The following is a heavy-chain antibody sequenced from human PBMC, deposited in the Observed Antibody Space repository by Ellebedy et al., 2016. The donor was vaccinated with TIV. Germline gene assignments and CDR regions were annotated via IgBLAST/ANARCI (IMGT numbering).Heavy chain of an antibody. V-gene: IGHV4-59*01. D-gene: IGHD3-10*01. Sequence: SETLSLTRTVSGGSISSYYWSWIRQPPGKGVEWIGYVLFTGKTNYNPSLKSRVTISVDTSKNHFSLRMTSVTAADTAVYYCARAMVRGVEDAFDMWGQGTMVSVSS. CDR2: VLFTGKT. CDR3: ARAMVRGVEDAFDM. CDR1: GGSISSYY. J-gene: IGHJ3*02.